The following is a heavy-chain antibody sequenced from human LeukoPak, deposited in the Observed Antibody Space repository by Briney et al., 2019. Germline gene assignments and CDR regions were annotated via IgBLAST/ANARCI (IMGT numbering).Heavy chain of an antibody. J-gene: IGHJ4*02. CDR3: ARGQPTMIVVDEYYFDY. D-gene: IGHD3-22*01. Sequence: ASVRVSCKASGYTFTSYGISWVRQAPGQGLEWMGWISAYNGNTNYAQKLQGRVTMTTDTSTSTAYMELRSLRSDDTAVYYCARGQPTMIVVDEYYFDYWGQGTLVTVSS. CDR1: GYTFTSYG. V-gene: IGHV1-18*01. CDR2: ISAYNGNT.